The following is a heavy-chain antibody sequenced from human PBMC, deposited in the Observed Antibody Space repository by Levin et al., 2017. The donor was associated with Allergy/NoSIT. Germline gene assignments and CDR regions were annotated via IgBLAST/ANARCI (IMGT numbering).Heavy chain of an antibody. CDR3: ARSRFSSGWYSVGY. CDR1: GFPFSDYY. V-gene: IGHV3-11*01. D-gene: IGHD6-19*01. Sequence: GGSLRLSCAASGFPFSDYYMSWIRQAPGKGLEWVSYISSSGGNIYYVDSVKGRFAVSRDNAKNSLYLQMNSLRAEDTAVYYCARSRFSSGWYSVGYWGQGTLVTVSS. J-gene: IGHJ4*02. CDR2: ISSSGGNI.